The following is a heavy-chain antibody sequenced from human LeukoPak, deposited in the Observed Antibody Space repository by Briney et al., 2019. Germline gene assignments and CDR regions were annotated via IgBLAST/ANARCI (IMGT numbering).Heavy chain of an antibody. J-gene: IGHJ4*02. CDR1: GFNFRIYW. CDR2: VNSDGAST. V-gene: IGHV3-74*01. CDR3: VRDQGWYYFDY. D-gene: IGHD6-19*01. Sequence: GGFLRLSCEASGFNFRIYWMHWVRQAPGKGLVWVSRVNSDGASTNYADSVKGRFTISRDNAKNRLYLQMNSLRADDTAVYYCVRDQGWYYFDYWGQGALVTVSS.